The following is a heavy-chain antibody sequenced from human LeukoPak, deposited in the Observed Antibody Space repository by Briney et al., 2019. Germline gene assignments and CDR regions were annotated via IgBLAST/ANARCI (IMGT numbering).Heavy chain of an antibody. J-gene: IGHJ4*02. CDR2: IFYSGNT. Sequence: KPSETLSLTCTVSGDSINSSSYYWGWVRQPPGKGLEWIESIFYSGNTYDNPSLKSRLTICVDTSKNQFSLKLTSVTAADTVVYYCARHRSKWLQSSFDYWGQGTLVTVSS. CDR3: ARHRSKWLQSSFDY. V-gene: IGHV4-39*01. CDR1: GDSINSSSYY. D-gene: IGHD5-24*01.